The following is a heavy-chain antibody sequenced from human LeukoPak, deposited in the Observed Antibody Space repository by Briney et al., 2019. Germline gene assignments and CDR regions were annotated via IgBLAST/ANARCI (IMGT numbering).Heavy chain of an antibody. Sequence: SETLSLTCSVSGGSISGTSYCWGWIRQPPGKGPEWIGSHYHTGRIYHNPSLNSRVTISVDTSKNQFSLKLSSVTDADTAVYYCARAFYSGRPDYWGQGTLVTVSS. CDR3: ARAFYSGRPDY. D-gene: IGHD4-11*01. CDR2: HYHTGRI. J-gene: IGHJ4*02. CDR1: GGSISGTSYC. V-gene: IGHV4-39*07.